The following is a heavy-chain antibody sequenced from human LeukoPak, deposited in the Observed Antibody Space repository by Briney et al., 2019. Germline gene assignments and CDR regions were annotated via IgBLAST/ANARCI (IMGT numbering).Heavy chain of an antibody. V-gene: IGHV3-43D*04. Sequence: GGPLRLSCAASGFTFDDYAMHWVRQAPGKGLEWVSLISWDGGSTYYADSVKGRFTISRDNSKNSLYLQMNSLRAEDTALYYCAKDKGPHAYYFDYWGQGTLVTVSS. CDR1: GFTFDDYA. CDR3: AKDKGPHAYYFDY. J-gene: IGHJ4*02. CDR2: ISWDGGST.